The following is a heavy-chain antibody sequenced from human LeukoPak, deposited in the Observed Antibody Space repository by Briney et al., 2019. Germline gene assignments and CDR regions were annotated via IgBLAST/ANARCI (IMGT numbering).Heavy chain of an antibody. CDR2: ISGSGDST. D-gene: IGHD6-13*01. CDR1: GFTFSSYG. CDR3: AKDPYSTSYYYFDY. V-gene: IGHV3-23*01. Sequence: PGGSLRLSCAASGFTFSSYGMNWVRQAPGKGLEWVSTISGSGDSTYYADSVKGRFTISRDNSKNTLSLQMNSLRAEDTAVYYCAKDPYSTSYYYFDYWGQGTLVTVSS. J-gene: IGHJ4*02.